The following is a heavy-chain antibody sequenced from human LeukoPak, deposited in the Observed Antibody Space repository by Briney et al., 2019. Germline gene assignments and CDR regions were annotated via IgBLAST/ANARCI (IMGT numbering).Heavy chain of an antibody. D-gene: IGHD3-10*01. V-gene: IGHV3-15*01. CDR1: GFTFSSYW. CDR2: IQSKTDGGTT. Sequence: GGSLRLSCVASGFTFSSYWMTWVRQAPGKGLEWVGRIQSKTDGGTTEYAAPVKGRFTISRDDSTNTLYLQMNSLKTEDTGVYYCAAGGRAWGQGTTVTVSS. J-gene: IGHJ6*02. CDR3: AAGGRA.